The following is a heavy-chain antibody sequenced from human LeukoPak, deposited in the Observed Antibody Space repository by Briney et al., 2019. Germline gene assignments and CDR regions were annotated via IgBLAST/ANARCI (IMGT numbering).Heavy chain of an antibody. J-gene: IGHJ5*02. CDR2: IYICGTT. CDR3: ARERTSCTNGVCRTPRWFDP. V-gene: IGHV4-4*07. D-gene: IGHD2-8*01. CDR1: GGSISTYY. Sequence: PSETLSLTCTVSGGSISTYYWTWIRQPAGKGLEWIGHIYICGTTNYSPSLKSRVTMSVDTSKNQFSLKLSSVTAADTAVYYCARERTSCTNGVCRTPRWFDPWGQGILVTVSS.